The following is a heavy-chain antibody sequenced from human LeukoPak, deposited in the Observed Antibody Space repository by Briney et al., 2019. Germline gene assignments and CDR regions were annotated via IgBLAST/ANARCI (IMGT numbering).Heavy chain of an antibody. J-gene: IGHJ3*02. CDR2: IYHSGST. D-gene: IGHD3-22*01. Sequence: PSQTLTLTCAVSGGSISSGGYSWSWIRKPPGKGLEWIGSIYHSGSTYYNPSLKSRVTISVDRSKNQFSLKLSSVTAADTAVYYCARGSFDSSGYYIDAFDIWGQGTMVTVSS. CDR3: ARGSFDSSGYYIDAFDI. CDR1: GGSISSGGYS. V-gene: IGHV4-30-2*01.